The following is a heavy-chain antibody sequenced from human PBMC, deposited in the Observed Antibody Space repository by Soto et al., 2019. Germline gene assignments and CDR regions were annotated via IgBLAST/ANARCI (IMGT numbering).Heavy chain of an antibody. J-gene: IGHJ4*02. CDR3: AREDSGTIPPTKRPYFES. Sequence: ASVEAACKGFGYSLMKYGINWVRQAPGQGLEWVGWISPYSGYTHSAQKFHGRLTLTTDTAASTAYMELRILRSGDTALYYCAREDSGTIPPTKRPYFESWGQGTRVTV. CDR2: ISPYSGYT. D-gene: IGHD6-25*01. V-gene: IGHV1-18*01. CDR1: GYSLMKYG.